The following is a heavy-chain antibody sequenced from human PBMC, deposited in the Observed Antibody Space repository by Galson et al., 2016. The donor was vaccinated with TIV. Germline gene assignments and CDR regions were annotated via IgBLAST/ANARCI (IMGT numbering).Heavy chain of an antibody. CDR1: GGTLSRFT. CDR3: AIYDSSGYYSAEFFQQ. J-gene: IGHJ1*01. CDR2: IIPLLGIG. D-gene: IGHD3-22*01. V-gene: IGHV1-69*02. Sequence: SVKVSCKASGGTLSRFTVSWVRQAPGQGLEWMGRIIPLLGIGNHAQKFQNRVAITADRSTSAAYMELSSLKSEDTVVYYCAIYDSSGYYSAEFFQQWGQGTLLIVSS.